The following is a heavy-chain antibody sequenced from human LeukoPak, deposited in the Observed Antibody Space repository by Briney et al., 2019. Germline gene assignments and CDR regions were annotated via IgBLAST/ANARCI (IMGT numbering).Heavy chain of an antibody. CDR2: ISGSGGST. CDR1: GFTFSNYT. Sequence: GGSLRLSCAASGFTFSNYTMSWVRQAPGKGLEWVSVISGSGGSTFYADSVKGRFTISRDNSKNTLYLQMNSLRAEDTAVYYCAKDQTVSAVAGTSALDYWGQGTLVTVSS. D-gene: IGHD6-19*01. J-gene: IGHJ4*02. V-gene: IGHV3-23*01. CDR3: AKDQTVSAVAGTSALDY.